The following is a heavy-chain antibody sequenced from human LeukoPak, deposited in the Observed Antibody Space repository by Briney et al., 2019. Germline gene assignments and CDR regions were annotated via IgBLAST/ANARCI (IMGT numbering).Heavy chain of an antibody. CDR1: GFTVSSSY. Sequence: GGSLRLSCAASGFTVSSSYMSWVRQAPGKGLEWVSVIYSGGSTYYADSVKGRFTISRDNSKNTLYQMNSLRAEDTAVYYCATEGQYYDSSGYPTWTFDSWGQGTLVTVSS. J-gene: IGHJ4*02. CDR3: ATEGQYYDSSGYPTWTFDS. V-gene: IGHV3-66*02. CDR2: IYSGGST. D-gene: IGHD3-22*01.